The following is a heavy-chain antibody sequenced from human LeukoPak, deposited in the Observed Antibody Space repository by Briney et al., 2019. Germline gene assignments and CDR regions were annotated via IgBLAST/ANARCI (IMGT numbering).Heavy chain of an antibody. CDR2: IWYDGSNK. Sequence: GRSLRLSCAASGFTFSSYGMHWVRQAPGKGLGWVAVIWYDGSNKYYADSVKGRFTISRDNSKNTLYLQMNSLRAEDTAVYYCARDFTIFGVVTATWFDPWGQGTLVTVSS. CDR1: GFTFSSYG. V-gene: IGHV3-33*01. CDR3: ARDFTIFGVVTATWFDP. D-gene: IGHD3-3*01. J-gene: IGHJ5*02.